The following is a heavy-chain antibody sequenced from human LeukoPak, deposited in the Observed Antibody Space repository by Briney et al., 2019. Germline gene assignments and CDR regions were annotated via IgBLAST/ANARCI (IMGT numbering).Heavy chain of an antibody. V-gene: IGHV4-59*08. CDR3: ARHRYTSSSSYFDF. CDR2: IYSSGST. J-gene: IGHJ4*02. D-gene: IGHD6-6*01. CDR1: GGSISGYY. Sequence: SETLSLTCTVSGGSISGYYWTWIRQPPGKGLEWIGYIYSSGSTNYNPSLKSRVSISVDTSKNQFSLRLSSVTAADTAVYYCARHRYTSSSSYFDFWGQGTLVTVSS.